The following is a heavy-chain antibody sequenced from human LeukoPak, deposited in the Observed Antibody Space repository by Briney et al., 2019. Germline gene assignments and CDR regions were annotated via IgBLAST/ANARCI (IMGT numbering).Heavy chain of an antibody. CDR3: ARGGRYFDWSYYDY. J-gene: IGHJ4*02. CDR1: GFTVSSNY. CDR2: ISSSSSYI. V-gene: IGHV3-21*01. D-gene: IGHD3-9*01. Sequence: PGGSLRLSCAASGFTVSSNYMSWVRQAPGKGLEWVSSISSSSSYIYYADSVKGRFTISRDNAKNSLYLQMNSLRAEDTAVYYCARGGRYFDWSYYDYWGQGTLVTVSS.